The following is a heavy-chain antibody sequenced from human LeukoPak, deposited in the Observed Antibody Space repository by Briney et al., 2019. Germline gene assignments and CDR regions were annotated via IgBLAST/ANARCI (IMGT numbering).Heavy chain of an antibody. CDR3: ASSGYYSDFDY. D-gene: IGHD3-22*01. J-gene: IGHJ4*02. V-gene: IGHV3-53*01. Sequence: GGSLRLSCAASGFTVSTNYMSWVRQAPGKGLEWVSIIYSGGSTYYADSVKGRFTISRDKSKNTLFLQMNSLRAEDPAVYYCASSGYYSDFDYWGQGTLVTVSS. CDR1: GFTVSTNY. CDR2: IYSGGST.